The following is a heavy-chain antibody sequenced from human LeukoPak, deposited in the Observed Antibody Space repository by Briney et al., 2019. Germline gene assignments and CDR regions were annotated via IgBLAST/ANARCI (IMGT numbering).Heavy chain of an antibody. CDR1: GYSISSGYY. D-gene: IGHD4-17*01. Sequence: SETLSLTCTVSGYSISSGYYWGWIRQPPGKGLEWIGSIYHSGSTYYNPSLKSRVTISIDTSKNHFSLKLSSVTAADTALYYCARCPRPTVTTAFWFDPWGQGTLVTVSS. J-gene: IGHJ5*02. V-gene: IGHV4-38-2*02. CDR2: IYHSGST. CDR3: ARCPRPTVTTAFWFDP.